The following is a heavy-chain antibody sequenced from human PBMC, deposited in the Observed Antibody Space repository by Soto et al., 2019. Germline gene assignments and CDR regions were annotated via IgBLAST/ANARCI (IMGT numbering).Heavy chain of an antibody. CDR1: GGTFSSNA. J-gene: IGHJ6*02. CDR3: ARVRTQQLIRGPYYGMDV. Sequence: QVQLVQSGTEVKNPGSSVKVSCKAPGGTFSSNAIYWVRQAPGHGLEWMGGIVPILYATKYAQKFQGRVTLTADESTTTAYMELSGLRSEDTAVYYCARVRTQQLIRGPYYGMDVWGQGTTVTVSS. V-gene: IGHV1-69*01. D-gene: IGHD6-13*01. CDR2: IVPILYAT.